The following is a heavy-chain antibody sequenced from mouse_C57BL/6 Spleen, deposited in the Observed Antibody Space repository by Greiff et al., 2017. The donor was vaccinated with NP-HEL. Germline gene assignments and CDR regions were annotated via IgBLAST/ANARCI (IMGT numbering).Heavy chain of an antibody. V-gene: IGHV1-64*01. Sequence: QVQLQQPGAELVKPGASVKLSCKASGYTFTSYWMHWVKQRPGQGLEWIGMIHPNSGSTNYNEKFKSKATLTVDKSSSTAYMQLSSLTSEDSAVYYCARSPDGYYVRFAYWGQGTLVTVSA. CDR3: ARSPDGYYVRFAY. J-gene: IGHJ3*01. CDR1: GYTFTSYW. CDR2: IHPNSGST. D-gene: IGHD2-3*01.